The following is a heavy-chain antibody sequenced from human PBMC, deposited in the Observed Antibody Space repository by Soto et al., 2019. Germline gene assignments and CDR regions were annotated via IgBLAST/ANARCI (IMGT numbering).Heavy chain of an antibody. Sequence: EVQLLESGGDLVQPGGSLRLACAASGFSFSSYAMVWVRQAPGKGLEWVSVISARGGSLYFADSVKGRFTISRDNSKNVLSIEMTSVRAEDTAIYFCAKGSIDYSASVDHWGQGTLV. CDR3: AKGSIDYSASVDH. CDR2: ISARGGSL. CDR1: GFSFSSYA. D-gene: IGHD1-26*01. V-gene: IGHV3-23*01. J-gene: IGHJ4*02.